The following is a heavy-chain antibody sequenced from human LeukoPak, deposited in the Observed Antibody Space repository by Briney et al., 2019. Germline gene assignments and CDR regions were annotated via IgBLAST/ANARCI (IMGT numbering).Heavy chain of an antibody. V-gene: IGHV1-69*05. CDR2: IIPIFGTA. CDR1: GGTFSSYA. Sequence: SVKVSCKASGGTFSSYAISWVRQAPGQGLERMGGIIPIFGTANYAQKFQGRVTITTDESTSTAYMELSSLRSEDTAVYYCARVEGSSEMDYYYMDVWGKGTTVTVSS. CDR3: ARVEGSSEMDYYYMDV. D-gene: IGHD6-6*01. J-gene: IGHJ6*03.